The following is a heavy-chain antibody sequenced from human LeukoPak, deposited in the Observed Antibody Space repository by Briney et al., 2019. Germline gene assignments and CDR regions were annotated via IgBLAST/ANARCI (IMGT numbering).Heavy chain of an antibody. CDR3: ARDEGYCSSTSCYFYYFDY. Sequence: GGSLRLSCGASGFSLSSYWMSWARQAPGQGLEWVANIKQEGSKEYYVDSVKGRFTISRDNAKNSLSLQMNSLRAEDTAVYYCARDEGYCSSTSCYFYYFDYWGQGTLVTVSS. V-gene: IGHV3-7*01. D-gene: IGHD2-2*01. J-gene: IGHJ4*02. CDR2: IKQEGSKE. CDR1: GFSLSSYW.